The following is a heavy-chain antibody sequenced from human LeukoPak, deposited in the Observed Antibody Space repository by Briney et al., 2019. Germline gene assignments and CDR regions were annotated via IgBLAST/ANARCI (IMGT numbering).Heavy chain of an antibody. J-gene: IGHJ4*02. D-gene: IGHD2-21*02. CDR2: INPDTGDK. Sequence: GASVKVSCKASGYTFTNYHINWVRQASGQGLEWMTWINPDTGDKGYARKFQDRVTITTDTSISTAYMELSSLSSEDTAVYFCARTTSMTASGYDYWAQGTLVTVSS. CDR3: ARTTSMTASGYDY. CDR1: GYTFTNYH. V-gene: IGHV1-8*03.